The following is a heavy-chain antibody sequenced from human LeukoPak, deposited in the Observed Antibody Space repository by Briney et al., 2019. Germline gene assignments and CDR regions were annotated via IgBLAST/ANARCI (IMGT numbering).Heavy chain of an antibody. Sequence: ASVKVSCKASGGTFISYAISWVRQAPGQGLEWMGGIIPIFGTANYAQKFQGRVTITADESTSTAYMELSSLRSEDTAVYYCARGDYGGNSLGAFDIWGQGTMVTVSS. CDR1: GGTFISYA. J-gene: IGHJ3*02. D-gene: IGHD4-23*01. V-gene: IGHV1-69*13. CDR2: IIPIFGTA. CDR3: ARGDYGGNSLGAFDI.